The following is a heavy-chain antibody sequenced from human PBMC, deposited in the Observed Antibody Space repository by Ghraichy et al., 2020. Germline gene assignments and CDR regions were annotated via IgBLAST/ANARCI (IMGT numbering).Heavy chain of an antibody. V-gene: IGHV4-34*01. Sequence: SETLSLTCAVYGGSFSGYYWSWIRQPPGKGLEWIGEINHSGSTNYNPSLKSRVTISVDTSKNQFSLKLDSVTAADTAVYYCARGIDFWSGYHVYWGRGSLVTVSS. CDR2: INHSGST. D-gene: IGHD3-3*01. CDR1: GGSFSGYY. CDR3: ARGIDFWSGYHVY. J-gene: IGHJ4*02.